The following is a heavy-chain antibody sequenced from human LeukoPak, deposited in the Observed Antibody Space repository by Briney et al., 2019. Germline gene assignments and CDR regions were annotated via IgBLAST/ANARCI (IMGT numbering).Heavy chain of an antibody. CDR1: GFTFNTYA. V-gene: IGHV3-23*01. Sequence: GRSLRLSCAASGFTFNTYAMSWVRQAPGKGLEWVSSISSSGADTFYADSVKDRFTISRDNSKNTLYLQMSSLRAEDTAVYYCARDWATVRDFDPWGQGTLVTVSS. J-gene: IGHJ5*02. CDR2: ISSSGADT. D-gene: IGHD4-17*01. CDR3: ARDWATVRDFDP.